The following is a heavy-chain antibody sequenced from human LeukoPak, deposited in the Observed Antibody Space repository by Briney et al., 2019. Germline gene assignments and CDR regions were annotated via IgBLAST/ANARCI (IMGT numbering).Heavy chain of an antibody. D-gene: IGHD2-15*01. J-gene: IGHJ4*02. CDR1: GGSISSYY. CDR3: AGSSEKPCSGGTRNFDY. Sequence: SETLSLTCTVSGGSISSYYWSWIRQPPGKGLEWIGYIYYSGSTNYNPSLRSRVTISVDTSKNQFSLKLSSVTAADTAVYYCAGSSEKPCSGGTRNFDYWGQGTLVTVSS. V-gene: IGHV4-59*08. CDR2: IYYSGST.